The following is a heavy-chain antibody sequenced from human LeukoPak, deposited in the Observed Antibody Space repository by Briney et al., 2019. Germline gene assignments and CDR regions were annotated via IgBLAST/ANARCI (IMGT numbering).Heavy chain of an antibody. V-gene: IGHV4-39*01. CDR3: ARQRGSSIFDY. J-gene: IGHJ4*02. Sequence: SETLSLTCTVSGGSISSSSYYWGWIRQPPGKGLEWIGSIYYSGSTYYNPSLKSRVTISVDTSKNQFSLKLSSVTAADTAVYYCARQRGSSIFDYWGQGTLVTVSS. CDR1: GGSISSSSYY. CDR2: IYYSGST. D-gene: IGHD1-26*01.